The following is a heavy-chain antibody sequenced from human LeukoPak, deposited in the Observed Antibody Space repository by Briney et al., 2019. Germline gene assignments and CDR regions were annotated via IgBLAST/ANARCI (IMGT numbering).Heavy chain of an antibody. Sequence: ASVKVSCKASGYTFTTYGITWVRQAPGQGLEWLGWISTYNGNTNYAQKFQGRVTLTTDTSASIAYLELRSLRSDDTALYYCARGGPYYYDSSGYSYVDYWGQGTLVTVSS. CDR2: ISTYNGNT. CDR1: GYTFTTYG. J-gene: IGHJ4*02. D-gene: IGHD3-22*01. V-gene: IGHV1-18*01. CDR3: ARGGPYYYDSSGYSYVDY.